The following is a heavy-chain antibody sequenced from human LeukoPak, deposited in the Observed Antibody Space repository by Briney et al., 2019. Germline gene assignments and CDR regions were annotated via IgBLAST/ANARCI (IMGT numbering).Heavy chain of an antibody. V-gene: IGHV3-48*04. CDR1: GFTFSSYS. CDR2: ISSRGSAI. J-gene: IGHJ3*02. Sequence: PGGSLRLTCAASGFTFSSYSMNWVRQAPGKGLEWVSYISSRGSAIYYADSVKGRFTISRDIAKTSLYLQMSSLRAEDTAIYYCARDMEPDAFDIWGQGTMVTVSS. D-gene: IGHD1-1*01. CDR3: ARDMEPDAFDI.